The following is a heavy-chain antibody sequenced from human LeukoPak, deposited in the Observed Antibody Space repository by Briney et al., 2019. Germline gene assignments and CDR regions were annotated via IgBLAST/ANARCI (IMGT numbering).Heavy chain of an antibody. CDR1: GFTFSSYW. CDR3: ARGETQWFGESFDY. Sequence: GGSLRLSCAASGFTFSSYWMHWVRQAPGKGLVWVSRINSDGSSSSYADSVKGRFTISRDNAKNTLYLQMNSLRAEDTAVYYCARGETQWFGESFDYWGQGTLVTASS. J-gene: IGHJ4*02. V-gene: IGHV3-74*01. D-gene: IGHD3-10*01. CDR2: INSDGSSS.